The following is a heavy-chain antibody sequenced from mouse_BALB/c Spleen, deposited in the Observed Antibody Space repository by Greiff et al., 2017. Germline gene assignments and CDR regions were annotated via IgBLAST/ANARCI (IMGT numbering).Heavy chain of an antibody. CDR3: ARSGYYFDY. Sequence: EVQRVESGGGLVQPGGSLKLSCAASGFTFSSYTMSWVRQTPEKRLEWVAYISNGGGSTYYPDTVKGRFTISRDNAKNTLYLQMSSLKSEDTAMYYCARSGYYFDYWGQGTTLTVSS. V-gene: IGHV5-12-2*01. CDR2: ISNGGGST. J-gene: IGHJ2*01. CDR1: GFTFSSYT.